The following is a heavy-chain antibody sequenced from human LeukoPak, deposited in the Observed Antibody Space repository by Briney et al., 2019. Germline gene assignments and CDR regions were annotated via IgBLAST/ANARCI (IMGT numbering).Heavy chain of an antibody. CDR2: INHSGST. CDR1: GGSFSGYY. CDR3: ARLKAGSYYKY. J-gene: IGHJ4*02. Sequence: PSETLSLTCAVYGGSFSGYYWSWIRQPPGKGLEWIGEINHSGSTNYNPSLKSRVTISVDTSKNQFSLKLSSVTAADMAVYYCARLKAGSYYKYWGQGTLVTVSS. V-gene: IGHV4-34*01. D-gene: IGHD3-10*01.